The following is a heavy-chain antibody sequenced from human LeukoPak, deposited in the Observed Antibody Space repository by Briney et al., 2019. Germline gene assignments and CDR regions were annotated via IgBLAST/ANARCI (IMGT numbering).Heavy chain of an antibody. J-gene: IGHJ4*02. CDR1: GGSISSSNW. V-gene: IGHV4-4*02. CDR2: IYHSGST. CDR3: ARGGYSGYDYEGFDY. Sequence: PSGTLSLTCAVSGGSISSSNWWSWVRQPPGKGLEWIGEIYHSGSTNYNPSLKSRVTISVDKSKNQFSLKLSSVTAADTAVYYCARGGYSGYDYEGFDYWGQGTLVTVSS. D-gene: IGHD5-12*01.